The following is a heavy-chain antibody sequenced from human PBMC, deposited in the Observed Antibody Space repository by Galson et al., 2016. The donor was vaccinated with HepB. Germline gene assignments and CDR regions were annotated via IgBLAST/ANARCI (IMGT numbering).Heavy chain of an antibody. CDR1: GFTFSSHA. Sequence: SLRLSCAASGFTFSSHAMYWVRQAPGKGLEWVATLSSDGSNKYYADSVRGQFSISRDNSNNTLSLQMNSLRPEDTAVYYCARGRGITDRNYSFYYGMDVWGQGTPVTVSS. CDR3: ARGRGITDRNYSFYYGMDV. CDR2: LSSDGSNK. D-gene: IGHD3-16*01. J-gene: IGHJ6*02. V-gene: IGHV3-30-3*01.